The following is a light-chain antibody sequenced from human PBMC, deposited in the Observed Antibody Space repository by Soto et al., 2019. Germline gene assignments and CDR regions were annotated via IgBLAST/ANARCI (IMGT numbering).Light chain of an antibody. CDR1: QSISSW. Sequence: DIQMTQSPSTLSASVGDRVTITCRASQSISSWLAWYQQKPGKAPKLLIYDASSLESGVPSRFSGSGSDTEFTLTINNLQPDDFATYHCHQYTRYSLTFGGGTKVEVK. CDR3: HQYTRYSLT. CDR2: DAS. V-gene: IGKV1-5*01. J-gene: IGKJ4*01.